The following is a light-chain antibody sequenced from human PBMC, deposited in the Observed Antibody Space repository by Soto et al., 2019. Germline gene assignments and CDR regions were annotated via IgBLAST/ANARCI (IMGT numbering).Light chain of an antibody. CDR3: QQYNTFWT. CDR1: QSVSST. Sequence: EIVVTQSPATLSMSPGERATLSCRASQSVSSTVAWYQQKPGQAPRLLIYGATTRATGIPARFSGTGSGTQFTLTISSMTPDDFATYYCQQYNTFWTFGQGTKVDIK. J-gene: IGKJ1*01. V-gene: IGKV3-15*01. CDR2: GAT.